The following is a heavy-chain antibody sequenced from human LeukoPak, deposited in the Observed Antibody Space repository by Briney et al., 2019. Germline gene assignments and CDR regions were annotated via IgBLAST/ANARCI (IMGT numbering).Heavy chain of an antibody. V-gene: IGHV1-46*01. CDR2: INPSGGST. CDR1: GYTFTSYY. J-gene: IGHJ4*02. Sequence: ASVKVSCKASGYTFTSYYMHWVRQAPGQGLEWMGIINPSGGSTSYAQKFQGRVTMTRDTSTSTVYMELSSLRSEDTAVYYCARPTSSIAAAGTFDYWGQGTLVTVSS. D-gene: IGHD6-13*01. CDR3: ARPTSSIAAAGTFDY.